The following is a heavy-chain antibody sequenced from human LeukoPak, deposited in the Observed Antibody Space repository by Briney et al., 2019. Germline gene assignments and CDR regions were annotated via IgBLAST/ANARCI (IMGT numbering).Heavy chain of an antibody. J-gene: IGHJ5*02. V-gene: IGHV5-51*01. CDR2: IYPSDSIT. CDR3: ARLAPDYADYWFDP. Sequence: GESLKISCKGSGYSFTSYWIGWVRQMPGKGLEWMGIIYPSDSITKYSPSFQGHVTISADTSINTAYLQWSSLKASDTAIYYCARLAPDYADYWFDPWGQGTLVTVSS. D-gene: IGHD4-17*01. CDR1: GYSFTSYW.